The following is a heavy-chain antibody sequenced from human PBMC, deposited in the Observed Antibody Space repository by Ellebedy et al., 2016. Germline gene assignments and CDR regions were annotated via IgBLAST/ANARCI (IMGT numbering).Heavy chain of an antibody. D-gene: IGHD3-3*01. V-gene: IGHV4-30-4*01. J-gene: IGHJ4*02. CDR2: IYYSGTT. Sequence: SETLSLTXSVSGGSINSGDYYWSWIRQPPGQGLEWLGYIYYSGTTYYNTSLKSRITISVDTSKNQFSLRLSSVTAADTAVYFCARETDFWGDPSYFDYWGQGILVTISS. CDR1: GGSINSGDYY. CDR3: ARETDFWGDPSYFDY.